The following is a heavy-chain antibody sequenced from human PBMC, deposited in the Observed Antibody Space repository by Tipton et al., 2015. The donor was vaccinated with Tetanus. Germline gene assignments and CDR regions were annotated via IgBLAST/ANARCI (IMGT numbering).Heavy chain of an antibody. Sequence: GSLRLSCVASGLTFSSYAMNWVRQAPGKGLEWVSAINGSDGSTYYADSVRGRFTISRDNSKNTLYLQMNSLRAEDTAVYYCAKDGCFSVGCLGSDYWGQGNLVTVSS. D-gene: IGHD5/OR15-5a*01. J-gene: IGHJ4*02. CDR2: INGSDGST. V-gene: IGHV3-23*01. CDR1: GLTFSSYA. CDR3: AKDGCFSVGCLGSDY.